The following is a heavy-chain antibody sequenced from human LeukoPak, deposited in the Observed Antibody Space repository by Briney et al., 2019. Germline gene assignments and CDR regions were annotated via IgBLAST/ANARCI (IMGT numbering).Heavy chain of an antibody. CDR2: INPDGSAK. CDR1: GFTFSIYW. D-gene: IGHD4-23*01. CDR3: ASPLVESGGNIYFGL. V-gene: IGHV3-7*05. J-gene: IGHJ2*01. Sequence: PGGSLRLSCAASGFTFSIYWMTWVRQAPGKGLEWVANINPDGSAKAYVDSVKGRFTVSRDNAKKSLFLEMSSLRVEDTAVYYCASPLVESGGNIYFGLWGRGTLVTVSS.